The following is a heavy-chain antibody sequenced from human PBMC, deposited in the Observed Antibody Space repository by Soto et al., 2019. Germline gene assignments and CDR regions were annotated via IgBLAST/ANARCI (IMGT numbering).Heavy chain of an antibody. CDR3: AKVRGYGFGWRYFDY. CDR1: AGSISGYD. D-gene: IGHD5-18*01. V-gene: IGHV4-59*01. Sequence: SETLSLTCNVSAGSISGYDWSWIRQAPGQGLQWIGYIFHSGSTSYNTSLRRRVTISVDTSKNQFSLKVNCVTAADTAVYYCAKVRGYGFGWRYFDYWGQGTLVTVSS. J-gene: IGHJ4*02. CDR2: IFHSGST.